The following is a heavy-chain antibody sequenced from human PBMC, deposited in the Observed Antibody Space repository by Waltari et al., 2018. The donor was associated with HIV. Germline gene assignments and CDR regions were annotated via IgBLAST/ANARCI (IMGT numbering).Heavy chain of an antibody. CDR2: ISGNGMAV. CDR1: RFALSGYY. Sequence: QVQLVESGGGLVKPGGSLSLSCEVSRFALSGYYIRWIHQAPGQGLEWIAYISGNGMAVYYADSVKGRFTVSRDNADNKLHLQLTNLRAEDTALYYCARDYFGAGTSWFFDYWGQGALVIVSP. V-gene: IGHV3-11*01. J-gene: IGHJ4*02. D-gene: IGHD3-10*01. CDR3: ARDYFGAGTSWFFDY.